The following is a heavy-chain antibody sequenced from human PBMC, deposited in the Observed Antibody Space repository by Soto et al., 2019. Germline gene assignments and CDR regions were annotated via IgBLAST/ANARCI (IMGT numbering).Heavy chain of an antibody. CDR1: GFTFSSYA. Sequence: EVQLLESGGGLVQPGGSLRLSCAASGFTFSSYAMTWVRQASAQGLEWVSGISGSGGGTYYADSVKGRFTISRDSSKNTLYLQMDSLRAEDTAVYYCAKKTDSSSPWGALDIWGQGTMVSVSS. CDR3: AKKTDSSSPWGALDI. CDR2: ISGSGGGT. D-gene: IGHD6-6*01. V-gene: IGHV3-23*01. J-gene: IGHJ3*02.